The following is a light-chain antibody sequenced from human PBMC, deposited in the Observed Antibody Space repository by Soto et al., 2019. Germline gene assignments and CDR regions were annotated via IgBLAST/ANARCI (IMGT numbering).Light chain of an antibody. V-gene: IGKV3-11*01. CDR1: QNVSTY. CDR2: DAS. Sequence: EIVLTQSPATLSLSPGERATLSCRASQNVSTYLAWYQQKPGQAPRLLIYDASNRATGIPARFSGSGSGTDFTLTISRLEPEDFAVYYCQRRTNWLTFGPGTKVDIK. J-gene: IGKJ3*01. CDR3: QRRTNWLT.